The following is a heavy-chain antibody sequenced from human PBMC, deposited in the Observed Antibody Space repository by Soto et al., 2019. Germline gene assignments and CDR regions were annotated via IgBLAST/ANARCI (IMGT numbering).Heavy chain of an antibody. D-gene: IGHD5-18*01. CDR2: ISYDGSNK. V-gene: IGHV3-30-3*01. J-gene: IGHJ4*02. CDR3: ARAGRVQLWLED. CDR1: GFTFSSYV. Sequence: PGGSLRLSCAASGFTFSSYVMHWVRQAPGKGLEWVAVISYDGSNKYYADSVKGRFTISRDNSKNTLYLQMNSLRAEDTAVYYCARAGRVQLWLEDWGQGT.